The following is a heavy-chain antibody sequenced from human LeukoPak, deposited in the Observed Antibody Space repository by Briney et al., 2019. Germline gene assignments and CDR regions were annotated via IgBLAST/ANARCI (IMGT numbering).Heavy chain of an antibody. V-gene: IGHV3-9*01. CDR2: IGWNSRTI. CDR3: AKDIAYSGYDYFDY. J-gene: IGHJ4*02. Sequence: GGSLRLSCAASGFTFDDYAMHWVRQAPGKGLEWVSSIGWNSRTIGYADSVRGRFTISRDNAKNSLYLQMNSLRAEDTALYYCAKDIAYSGYDYFDYWGQGTLVTVSS. D-gene: IGHD5-12*01. CDR1: GFTFDDYA.